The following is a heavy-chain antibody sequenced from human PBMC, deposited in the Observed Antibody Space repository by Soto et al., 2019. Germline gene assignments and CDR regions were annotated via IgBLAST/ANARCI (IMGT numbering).Heavy chain of an antibody. J-gene: IGHJ6*02. D-gene: IGHD5-18*01. Sequence: ASVKVSCKASGYTFTSYAMHWVRQAPGQRLEWMGWINAGNGNTKYSQKFQGRVTITRDTSASTAYMELSSLRSEDTAVYYCARDLRVPDTAIYYGMDVWGQGTTVTVSS. CDR3: ARDLRVPDTAIYYGMDV. V-gene: IGHV1-3*01. CDR1: GYTFTSYA. CDR2: INAGNGNT.